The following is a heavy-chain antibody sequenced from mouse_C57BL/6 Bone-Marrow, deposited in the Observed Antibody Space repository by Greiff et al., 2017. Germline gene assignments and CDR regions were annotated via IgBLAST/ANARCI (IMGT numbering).Heavy chain of an antibody. D-gene: IGHD2-3*01. CDR2: ISSGSSTI. Sequence: EVHLVESGGGLVKPGGSLKLSCAASGFTFSDYGMHWVRQAPEKGLEWVAYISSGSSTIYYADTVKGRVTISSDNAKNTLFLQMARLRSEDTAMYYCARVRDDGYYFDYWGQGTTLTVSA. V-gene: IGHV5-17*01. J-gene: IGHJ2*01. CDR1: GFTFSDYG. CDR3: ARVRDDGYYFDY.